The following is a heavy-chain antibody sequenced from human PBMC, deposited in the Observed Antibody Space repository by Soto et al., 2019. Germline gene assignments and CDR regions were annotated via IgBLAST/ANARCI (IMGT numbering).Heavy chain of an antibody. CDR3: ARWKIFGVVIIPNLPHGMDV. D-gene: IGHD3-3*01. J-gene: IGHJ6*02. Sequence: PSEPLSLTCAVYGGSFSGYYWSWISQPPGKGLEWIGEINHSGSTNYNPSLKSRVTISVDTSKNQFSLKLSSVTAADTAVYYCARWKIFGVVIIPNLPHGMDVWGQGPRSPSP. CDR2: INHSGST. V-gene: IGHV4-34*01. CDR1: GGSFSGYY.